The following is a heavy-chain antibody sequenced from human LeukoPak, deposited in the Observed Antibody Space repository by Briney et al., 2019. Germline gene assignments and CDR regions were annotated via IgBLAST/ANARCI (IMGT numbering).Heavy chain of an antibody. Sequence: GGSLRLSCAASGFTFSSYWMSWVRQAPGKGLEWVANIKQDGSEKYYVDSVKGRFTISGDNAKNSLYLQMNSLRAEDTAVYYCLTYYDSSGCYFTPFDYWGQGTLVTVSS. CDR1: GFTFSSYW. CDR2: IKQDGSEK. CDR3: LTYYDSSGCYFTPFDY. D-gene: IGHD3-22*01. J-gene: IGHJ4*02. V-gene: IGHV3-7*01.